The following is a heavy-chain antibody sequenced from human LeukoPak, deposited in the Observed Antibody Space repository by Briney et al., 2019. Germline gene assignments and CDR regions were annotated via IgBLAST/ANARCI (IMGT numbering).Heavy chain of an antibody. V-gene: IGHV4-4*02. CDR1: GGSISSSNW. Sequence: PSETLSLTCAVSGGSISSSNWWSWVRQPPGKGLEWIGEIYHSGSTNYNPSLKSRVTISVDKSKNLFSLKLSSVTAADTAVYYCARAYGSGSSSLFDYWGQGTLVTVSS. D-gene: IGHD3-10*01. J-gene: IGHJ4*02. CDR3: ARAYGSGSSSLFDY. CDR2: IYHSGST.